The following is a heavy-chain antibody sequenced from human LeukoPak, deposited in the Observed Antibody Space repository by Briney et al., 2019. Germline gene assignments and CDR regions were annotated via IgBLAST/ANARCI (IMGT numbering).Heavy chain of an antibody. V-gene: IGHV1-2*02. CDR1: GYTFTGYY. CDR2: INHNSGGT. J-gene: IGHJ6*02. D-gene: IGHD3-16*01. Sequence: ASVKVSCKASGYTFTGYYMHWVRQAPGQGLEWMGWINHNSGGTNYPQKFQRRVTMTKNTTISTAYMWRCSLRSDDTAVYNCVQNLLPRDYDYYYGMDVSGQGTTVTASS. CDR3: VQNLLPRDYDYYYGMDV.